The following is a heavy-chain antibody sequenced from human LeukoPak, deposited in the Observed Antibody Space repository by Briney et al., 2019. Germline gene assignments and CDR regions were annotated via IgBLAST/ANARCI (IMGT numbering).Heavy chain of an antibody. CDR3: AKVFGSYYDSSGYYYDY. CDR2: INSDGSYT. D-gene: IGHD3-22*01. CDR1: GFTFSSYW. V-gene: IGHV3-74*01. J-gene: IGHJ4*02. Sequence: GGSLRLSCAASGFTFSSYWMHWVRQAPGKGLVWVSRINSDGSYTSDADSVKGRFTISRDNSKNTLYLQMNSLRAEDTAVYYCAKVFGSYYDSSGYYYDYWGQGTLVTVSS.